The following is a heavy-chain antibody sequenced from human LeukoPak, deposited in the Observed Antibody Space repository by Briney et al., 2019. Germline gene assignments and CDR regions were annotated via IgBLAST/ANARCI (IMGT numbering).Heavy chain of an antibody. D-gene: IGHD2-15*01. Sequence: ASVKVSCKASGYTFTSYGISWVRQAPGQGLEWMGWISAYNGNTNYAQKLQGRVTMTRDTSISTAYMELSRLRSDDTAVYYCARDLLPEYYFDYWGQGTLVTVSS. V-gene: IGHV1-18*01. CDR1: GYTFTSYG. CDR3: ARDLLPEYYFDY. J-gene: IGHJ4*02. CDR2: ISAYNGNT.